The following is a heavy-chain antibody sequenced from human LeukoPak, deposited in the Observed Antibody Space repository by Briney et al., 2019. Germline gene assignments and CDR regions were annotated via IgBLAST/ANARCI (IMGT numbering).Heavy chain of an antibody. V-gene: IGHV1-3*01. J-gene: IGHJ4*02. Sequence: ASVKVSCKASGYTFTSYAIHWVRRAPGQRLEWMGWINAGNGNTKYSQKFQGRVTITRDTSASTAYMELSSLRSEDTAVYYCARVVDVNSYGLFDYWGQGTLVTVSS. D-gene: IGHD5-18*01. CDR3: ARVVDVNSYGLFDY. CDR2: INAGNGNT. CDR1: GYTFTSYA.